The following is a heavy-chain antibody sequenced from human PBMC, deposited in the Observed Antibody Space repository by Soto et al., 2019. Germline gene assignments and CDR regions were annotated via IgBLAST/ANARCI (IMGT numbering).Heavy chain of an antibody. CDR2: ISSSSSYI. V-gene: IGHV3-21*01. D-gene: IGHD4-17*01. CDR1: GFTFSSYN. Sequence: EVQLVESGGGLVKPGGSLRLSCAASGFTFSSYNMNWVRQAPGKGLEWVSSISSSSSYIYYADSVKGRFTISRDNAKNSLYLQMNSLRAEDTAVYYCARGEATVTDYWGQGTLVTVSS. CDR3: ARGEATVTDY. J-gene: IGHJ4*02.